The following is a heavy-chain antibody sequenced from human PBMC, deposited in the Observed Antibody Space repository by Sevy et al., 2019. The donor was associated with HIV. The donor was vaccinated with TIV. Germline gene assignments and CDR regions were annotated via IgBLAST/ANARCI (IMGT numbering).Heavy chain of an antibody. D-gene: IGHD3-22*01. Sequence: GASVKVSCKASGYTFTSYYMHWVRQAPGQGLEWMGIINPSGGSTSYAQKFQGRVTMTRDTSTSTLYMELSSLRSEDTAVYYCARDLESDYYDSSIYYYYGMDVWGQGTTVTVSS. V-gene: IGHV1-46*01. CDR3: ARDLESDYYDSSIYYYYGMDV. J-gene: IGHJ6*02. CDR2: INPSGGST. CDR1: GYTFTSYY.